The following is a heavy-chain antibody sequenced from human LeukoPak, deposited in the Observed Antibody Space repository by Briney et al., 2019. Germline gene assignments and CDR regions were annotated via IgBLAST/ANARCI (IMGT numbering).Heavy chain of an antibody. V-gene: IGHV3-20*04. D-gene: IGHD3-3*01. CDR1: GFTFDDYG. Sequence: GGSLRLSCAASGFTFDDYGMSWVRQAPGKGLEWVSSINWNGGSTGYADSVKGRFTISRDNAKNSLYLQMNSLRAEDTASYYCARGKEIFGVVVDAFDIWGQGTMVTVSS. CDR3: ARGKEIFGVVVDAFDI. CDR2: INWNGGST. J-gene: IGHJ3*02.